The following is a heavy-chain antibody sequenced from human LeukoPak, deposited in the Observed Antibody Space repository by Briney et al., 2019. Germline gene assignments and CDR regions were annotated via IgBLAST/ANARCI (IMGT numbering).Heavy chain of an antibody. CDR1: GGTFSSYA. Sequence: SVKVSCKASGGTFSSYAISWVRQAPGQGLEWMGGIIPIFGTANYAQKFQGRVTITADESTSTAYMELSSLRSEDTAVYYCAREGMAMGPFDYWGQGTLVTVSS. J-gene: IGHJ4*02. CDR3: AREGMAMGPFDY. CDR2: IIPIFGTA. V-gene: IGHV1-69*13. D-gene: IGHD5-18*01.